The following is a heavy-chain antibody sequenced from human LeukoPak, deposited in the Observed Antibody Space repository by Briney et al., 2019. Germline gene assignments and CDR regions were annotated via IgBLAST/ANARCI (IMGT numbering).Heavy chain of an antibody. Sequence: GGSLRLSCEASGFTFGSFALGWARPVQGRGWEGVSVIGGSGVNTYYADSVKGRFTVSRDNSKNTLYLQMNSLGVEDTAVYYCAKDFRYSSTADSGSDLPLDYWGQGTLVSVSS. CDR1: GFTFGSFA. CDR3: AKDFRYSSTADSGSDLPLDY. J-gene: IGHJ4*02. D-gene: IGHD1-26*01. CDR2: IGGSGVNT. V-gene: IGHV3-23*01.